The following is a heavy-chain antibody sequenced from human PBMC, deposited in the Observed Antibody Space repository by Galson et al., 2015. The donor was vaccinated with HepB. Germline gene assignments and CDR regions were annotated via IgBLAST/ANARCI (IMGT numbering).Heavy chain of an antibody. CDR3: ARDRFTAEAGGDAFDF. CDR2: IWSDGSNK. CDR1: GFTFRNFG. J-gene: IGHJ3*01. V-gene: IGHV3-33*01. D-gene: IGHD6-13*01. Sequence: SLRLSCAVSGFTFRNFGMHWVRQAPGKGLEWVAVIWSDGSNKYYADSVKGRFTISRDNTNNTLYLQMNSLRAEDTAVYHCARDRFTAEAGGDAFDFWGQGTPVTVSS.